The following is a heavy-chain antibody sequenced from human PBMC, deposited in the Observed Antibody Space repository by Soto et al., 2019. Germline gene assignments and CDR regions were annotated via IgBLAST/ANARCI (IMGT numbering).Heavy chain of an antibody. V-gene: IGHV1-69*01. CDR3: ARGGRYCSGGSCYYAFDI. CDR2: IIPIFGTA. Sequence: QVQLVQSGAEVKKPGSSVKVSCKASGGTFSSYAISWVRQAPGQGLEWMGGIIPIFGTANYAQKFQGRVTITADESTSTAYMELSSLRSEDTAVYYCARGGRYCSGGSCYYAFDIWGQGTMVTVSS. J-gene: IGHJ3*02. CDR1: GGTFSSYA. D-gene: IGHD2-15*01.